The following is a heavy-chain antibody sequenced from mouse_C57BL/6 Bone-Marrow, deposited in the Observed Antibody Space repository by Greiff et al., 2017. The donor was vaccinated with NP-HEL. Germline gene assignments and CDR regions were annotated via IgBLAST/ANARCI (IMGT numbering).Heavy chain of an antibody. J-gene: IGHJ1*03. D-gene: IGHD1-1*01. Sequence: VQLKESGGGLVKPGGSLKLSCAASGFTFSDYGMHWVAYISSGSSTIYYADTVKGRFTISRDNAKNTLFLQMTSLRSEDTAMYYCARGDYGSSYRYFDVWGTGTTVTVSS. V-gene: IGHV5-17*01. CDR1: GFTFSDYG. CDR3: ARGDYGSSYRYFDV. CDR2: ISSGSSTI.